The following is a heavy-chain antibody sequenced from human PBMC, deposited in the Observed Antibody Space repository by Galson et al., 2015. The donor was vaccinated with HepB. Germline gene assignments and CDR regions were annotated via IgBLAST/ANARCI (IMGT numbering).Heavy chain of an antibody. J-gene: IGHJ4*02. Sequence: SLRLSCAASRFPFSTYAMNWLRQAPGKGLEWVSYITSSSSPIYYADSVKGRFTISRDNAKNSLYLQMNSLIGEDTAVYYCAASGGYGDLYWGQGTLVTVSS. CDR2: ITSSSSPI. CDR1: RFPFSTYA. V-gene: IGHV3-48*01. D-gene: IGHD4-17*01. CDR3: AASGGYGDLY.